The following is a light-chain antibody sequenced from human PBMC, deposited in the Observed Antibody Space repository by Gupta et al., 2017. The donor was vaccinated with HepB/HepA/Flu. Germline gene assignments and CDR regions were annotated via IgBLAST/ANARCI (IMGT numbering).Light chain of an antibody. J-gene: IGLJ2*01. CDR1: NIGSKS. CDR3: QVWDSSSDHVV. V-gene: IGLV3-21*03. CDR2: DDS. Sequence: SYVLTQPPSVSVAPGKTARTTCGGNNIGSKSVHWYQQKPGQAPVLVVYDDSDRPSGIPARFSGSNSGNTATLTISRVEAGDEADYYCQVWDSSSDHVVFGGGTKLTVL.